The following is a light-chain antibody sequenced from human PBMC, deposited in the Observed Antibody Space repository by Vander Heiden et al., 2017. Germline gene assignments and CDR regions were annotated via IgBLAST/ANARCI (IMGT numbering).Light chain of an antibody. CDR1: QTISSY. CDR2: AGS. J-gene: IGKJ4*01. CDR3: QQSYSTPLT. V-gene: IGKV1-39*01. Sequence: DIQMTQSPSSLSASVGDRVTITCRASQTISSYFSWYHPKPGKTPKLLIYAGSSLQSGVPSRFSGSGTGTDFTLTISSLQPEDFATYYCQQSYSTPLTFGGGTKVEIK.